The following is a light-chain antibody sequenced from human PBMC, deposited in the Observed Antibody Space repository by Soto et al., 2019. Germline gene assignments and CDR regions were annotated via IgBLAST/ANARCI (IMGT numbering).Light chain of an antibody. Sequence: QSVLTQPPSVSGAPGQRVTISCTGSSSNIGAGYDVHWYQQLPGTAPKLLIYGNSNRPSGVPDRFSGSKSGTSASLAITGVRAEDEADYYCQSYYSSLSGWGFGGGTKVTVL. CDR3: QSYYSSLSGWG. CDR1: SSNIGAGYD. CDR2: GNS. V-gene: IGLV1-40*01. J-gene: IGLJ3*02.